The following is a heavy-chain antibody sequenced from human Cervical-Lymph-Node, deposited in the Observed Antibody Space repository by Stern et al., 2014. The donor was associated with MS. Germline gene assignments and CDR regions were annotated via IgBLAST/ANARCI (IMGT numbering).Heavy chain of an antibody. J-gene: IGHJ6*02. V-gene: IGHV2-26*01. D-gene: IGHD3-3*01. CDR2: IFSNDEK. CDR1: GFSLSNARMG. Sequence: QVTLRESGPVLVKPTETLTLTCTVSGFSLSNARMGVSWIRQPPGKALEXLAHIFSNDEKSYSTSLKSRLTISKDTSKSQVVLTMTNMDPVDTATYYCARLLRITILGGYIDVWGQGTTVTVSS. CDR3: ARLLRITILGGYIDV.